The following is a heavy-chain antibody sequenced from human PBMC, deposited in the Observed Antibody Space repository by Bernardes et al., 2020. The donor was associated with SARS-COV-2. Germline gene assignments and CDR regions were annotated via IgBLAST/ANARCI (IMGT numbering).Heavy chain of an antibody. CDR2: MFSGGST. Sequence: GGSLRLSCAASGFTVTTNYMNWVRQAPGKGLEWVSVMFSGGSTYYTDSVKGRFTISRHYSKNTVDLQMNSLRPDDTGVYYCARWAYCAGDRSPRTPYWYFDLWGRGTVVTVSS. D-gene: IGHD2-21*02. CDR1: GFTVTTNY. J-gene: IGHJ2*01. CDR3: ARWAYCAGDRSPRTPYWYFDL. V-gene: IGHV3-53*04.